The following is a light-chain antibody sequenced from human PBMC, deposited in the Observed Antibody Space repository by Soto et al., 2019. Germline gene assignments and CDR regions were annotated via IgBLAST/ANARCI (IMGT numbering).Light chain of an antibody. V-gene: IGLV1-40*01. J-gene: IGLJ2*01. Sequence: QSVLTQPPSVSGAPGQRVTISCTGSSSNIGAGYDVHWYQQLPGTAPKLLIYGNSNRPSGVPDRFSGSKSGTSASLAITGLQAEDEADYYCQSYDSSSYVVLGGGTKVTVL. CDR2: GNS. CDR3: QSYDSSSYVV. CDR1: SSNIGAGYD.